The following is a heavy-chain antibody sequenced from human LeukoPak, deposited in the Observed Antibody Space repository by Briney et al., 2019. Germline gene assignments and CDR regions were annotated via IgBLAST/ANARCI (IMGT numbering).Heavy chain of an antibody. CDR3: ASRRYRGYDWDY. V-gene: IGHV4-39*01. Sequence: NPSETLSLTCTVSGVSLSSSSYYWGWIRQPPGKGLEWIGSIYYSGSTYYNPSLNSRVTISVDTSKNQSSLKLSAVTAAETAVYYCASRRYRGYDWDYWGQGTLVTVSS. CDR2: IYYSGST. D-gene: IGHD5-12*01. CDR1: GVSLSSSSYY. J-gene: IGHJ4*02.